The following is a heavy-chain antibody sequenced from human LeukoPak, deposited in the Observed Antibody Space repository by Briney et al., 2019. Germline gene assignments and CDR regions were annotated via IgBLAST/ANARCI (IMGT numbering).Heavy chain of an antibody. V-gene: IGHV3-74*01. Sequence: GGSLRLSCAAPGFTFSSYWMHWVRQAPGKGLVWVSRINSDGSRTSYADSVKGRFTISRDNAKNTLYLQMNSLRAEDTAVYYCARDSAAGTGDFDYWGQGTLVTVSS. D-gene: IGHD6-13*01. CDR3: ARDSAAGTGDFDY. CDR1: GFTFSSYW. J-gene: IGHJ4*02. CDR2: INSDGSRT.